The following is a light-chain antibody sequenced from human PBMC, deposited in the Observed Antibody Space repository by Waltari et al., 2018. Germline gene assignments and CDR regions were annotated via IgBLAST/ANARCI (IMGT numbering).Light chain of an antibody. V-gene: IGKV3-20*01. Sequence: EIVLTQSPGTLSLSPGERATLSCRASQSVSSNSLAWYQQKPGQAPRLLIYGASSRATGIPDRISGSGSGTDFTLTITRLEPEDFAVYYCQHYGNSPKTFGQGTKVEIK. CDR2: GAS. CDR3: QHYGNSPKT. J-gene: IGKJ1*01. CDR1: QSVSSNS.